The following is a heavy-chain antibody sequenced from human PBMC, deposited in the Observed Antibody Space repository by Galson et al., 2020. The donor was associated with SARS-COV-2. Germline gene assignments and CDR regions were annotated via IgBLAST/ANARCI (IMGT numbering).Heavy chain of an antibody. D-gene: IGHD3-9*01. J-gene: IGHJ4*02. CDR3: ARDYDVLTGYPSHFFDY. CDR1: GFTFTSHA. CDR2: ISNDGRNA. Sequence: GGSLRLSCAASGFTFTSHAMHWVRPAPGKGLEWVAVISNDGRNADYADSVKGRFTISRDRSKNTLYLEMKSLRPEDTAVYYCARDYDVLTGYPSHFFDYWGQGTLVTVSS. V-gene: IGHV3-30*03.